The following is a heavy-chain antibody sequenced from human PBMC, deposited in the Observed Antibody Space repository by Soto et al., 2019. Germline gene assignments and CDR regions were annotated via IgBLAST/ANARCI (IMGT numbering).Heavy chain of an antibody. CDR3: ARDLEGAAADNGYYYYGTDV. J-gene: IGHJ6*02. CDR2: ISSSSSYI. V-gene: IGHV3-21*01. D-gene: IGHD6-13*01. Sequence: GGSLRLSCAASGFTFSSYSMNWVRQAPGKGLEWVSSISSSSSYIYYADSVKGRFTISRDNAKNSLYLQMNSLRAEDTAVYYCARDLEGAAADNGYYYYGTDVWGQGTTVTVSS. CDR1: GFTFSSYS.